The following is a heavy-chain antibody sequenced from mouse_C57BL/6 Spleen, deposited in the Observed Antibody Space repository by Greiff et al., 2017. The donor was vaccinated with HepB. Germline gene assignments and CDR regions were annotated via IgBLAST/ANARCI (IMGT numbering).Heavy chain of an antibody. CDR1: GYAFSSSW. CDR2: IYPGDGET. CDR3: ARSYYDYDYFDY. V-gene: IGHV1-82*01. Sequence: VKLMESGPELVKPGASVKISCKASGYAFSSSWMNWVKQRPGKGLEWIGRIYPGDGETNYNGKFKGKAILTADKSSSTAYMQLSSLTSEDSAVYFCARSYYDYDYFDYWGQGTTLTVSS. J-gene: IGHJ2*01. D-gene: IGHD2-4*01.